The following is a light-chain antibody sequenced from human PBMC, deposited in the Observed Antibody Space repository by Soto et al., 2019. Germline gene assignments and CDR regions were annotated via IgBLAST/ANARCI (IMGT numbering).Light chain of an antibody. CDR2: GAS. V-gene: IGKV3-20*01. CDR1: QSVSSSY. CDR3: QHSGSSLYT. Sequence: EIVLTQSPGTLSVSPGERATLSCRASQSVSSSYLAWYQQKPGQAPRLLIYGASSRATGIPDRFSGSGSGADFTLTISRLEPEDFAVYYCQHSGSSLYTFGQGTKLEIK. J-gene: IGKJ2*01.